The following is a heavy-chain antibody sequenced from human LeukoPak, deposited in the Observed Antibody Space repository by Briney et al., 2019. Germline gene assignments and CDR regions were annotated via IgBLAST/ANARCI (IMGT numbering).Heavy chain of an antibody. CDR3: ARASDYGDYGIDY. CDR2: ISGSGTTK. D-gene: IGHD4-17*01. J-gene: IGHJ4*02. CDR1: GFTFSGYE. Sequence: GGSLRLSCAASGFTFSGYEMNWVRQAPGKGLEWVSYISGSGTTKYYADSVKGRFTISRDNAKNSLYLQMNSLRAEDTAAYYCARASDYGDYGIDYWGQGTLVTVSS. V-gene: IGHV3-48*03.